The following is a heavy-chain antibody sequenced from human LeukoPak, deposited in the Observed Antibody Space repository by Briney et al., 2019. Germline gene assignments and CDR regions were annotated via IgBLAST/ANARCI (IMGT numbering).Heavy chain of an antibody. D-gene: IGHD2-15*01. V-gene: IGHV3-66*01. CDR1: GFIVSSNY. J-gene: IGHJ4*02. CDR3: ARDRSGQDDYCSGGSCYYFDY. CDR2: IYTAGTT. Sequence: GGSLRLSCAASGFIVSSNYMTWVRQVPGKGLEWVSVIYTAGTTYYADSGKGRLTISRDKSKNTLFLQMNSLRAEDTAVYYCARDRSGQDDYCSGGSCYYFDYRGQGTLVTVSS.